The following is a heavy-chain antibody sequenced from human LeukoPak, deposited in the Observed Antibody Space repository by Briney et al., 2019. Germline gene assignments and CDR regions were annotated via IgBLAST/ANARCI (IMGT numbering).Heavy chain of an antibody. CDR3: AREGIIWGTYRYFDY. D-gene: IGHD3-16*02. J-gene: IGHJ4*02. CDR2: ITSSSSTI. Sequence: GGSLRLSCAASGFTFDAYAMNWVRQAPGKGLEWPSYITSSSSTIYYADSVKGRFTISRDNAKNSLYLQMNSLRAEDTAVYYCAREGIIWGTYRYFDYWGQGTLVTVSS. V-gene: IGHV3-48*01. CDR1: GFTFDAYA.